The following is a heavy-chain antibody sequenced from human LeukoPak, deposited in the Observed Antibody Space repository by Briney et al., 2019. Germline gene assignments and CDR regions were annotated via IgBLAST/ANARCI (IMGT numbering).Heavy chain of an antibody. V-gene: IGHV3-7*05. CDR3: VRDFNPAGSSSGWSTCKY. CDR2: IKQDGSEK. J-gene: IGHJ4*02. CDR1: GFTFSSYW. D-gene: IGHD6-19*01. Sequence: GGSLRLSCAASGFTFSSYWMSWVRQAPGKGLEWVANIKQDGSEKYYVDSVKGRFTISRDNAKNSLFLQMNSLRAEDTAVYYCVRDFNPAGSSSGWSTCKYWGQGTLVTVSS.